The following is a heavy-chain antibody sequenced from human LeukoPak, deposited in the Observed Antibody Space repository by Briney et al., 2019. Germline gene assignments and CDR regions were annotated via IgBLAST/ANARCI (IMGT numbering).Heavy chain of an antibody. J-gene: IGHJ4*02. CDR3: ARDSIELGPLTGD. CDR2: IYYSGST. V-gene: IGHV4-59*01. Sequence: PSETLSPTCTVSGGSISSYYWSWIRQPPGKGLERIGYIYYSGSTNYNPSLKSRVSISVDTSKNQFSLKLSSVTAADTAVYYCARDSIELGPLTGDWGQGTLVTVSS. D-gene: IGHD7-27*01. CDR1: GGSISSYY.